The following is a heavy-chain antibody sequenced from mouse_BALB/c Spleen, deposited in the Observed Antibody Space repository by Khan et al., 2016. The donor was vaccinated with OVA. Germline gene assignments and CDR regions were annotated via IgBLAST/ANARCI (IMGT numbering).Heavy chain of an antibody. Sequence: VQLKESGPELVKPGASVKISCKASGYSFTGYFMNWVMQSHGKSLEWIGRINPHIGETFYNQKFTGKATLTVDDSSSTAHMELRSLASEDSAVYYCAKKNGSDFDYWGQGTTLTVSS. J-gene: IGHJ2*01. CDR3: AKKNGSDFDY. CDR2: INPHIGET. V-gene: IGHV1-20*02. D-gene: IGHD1-1*01. CDR1: GYSFTGYF.